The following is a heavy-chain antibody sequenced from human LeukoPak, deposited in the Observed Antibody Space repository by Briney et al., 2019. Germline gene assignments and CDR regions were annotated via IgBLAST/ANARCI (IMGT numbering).Heavy chain of an antibody. V-gene: IGHV4-30-2*01. CDR3: ARVGGVGPTMNPPFDP. J-gene: IGHJ5*02. Sequence: SETLSLTCAVSGGSISSGGYSWSWIRQPPGKGLEWIGYIYHSGSTYYNPSLKSRVTIPVDRSKNQFSLKLSSVTAADTAVYYCARVGGVGPTMNPPFDPWGQGTLVTVSS. D-gene: IGHD3-22*01. CDR1: GGSISSGGYS. CDR2: IYHSGST.